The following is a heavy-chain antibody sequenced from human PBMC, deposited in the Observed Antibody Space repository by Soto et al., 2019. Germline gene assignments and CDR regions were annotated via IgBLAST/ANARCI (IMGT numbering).Heavy chain of an antibody. CDR2: ISSSSSYI. D-gene: IGHD3-22*01. CDR1: GFTFSSYS. Sequence: GGSLRLSCAASGFTFSSYSMNWVRQAPGKGPEWVSSISSSSSYIYYADSVKGRFTISRDNAKNSLYLQMNSLRAEDTAVYYCARDLSDDSSGYSYGMDVWGQGTTVTVSS. V-gene: IGHV3-21*01. J-gene: IGHJ6*02. CDR3: ARDLSDDSSGYSYGMDV.